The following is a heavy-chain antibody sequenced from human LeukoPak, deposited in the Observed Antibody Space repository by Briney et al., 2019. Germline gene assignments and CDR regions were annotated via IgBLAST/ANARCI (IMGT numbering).Heavy chain of an antibody. V-gene: IGHV3-53*01. J-gene: IGHJ5*02. CDR3: ARGRQQQLGWFDP. Sequence: GGSLRLSCAASGFTVSSNYMSWVRQAPGKGLEWVSIIYSGGSTYYADSVMGRFSISRDNFKNTLYLQMNSLRVEDTAVYYCARGRQQQLGWFDPWGQGTQVTVSS. CDR2: IYSGGST. CDR1: GFTVSSNY. D-gene: IGHD6-13*01.